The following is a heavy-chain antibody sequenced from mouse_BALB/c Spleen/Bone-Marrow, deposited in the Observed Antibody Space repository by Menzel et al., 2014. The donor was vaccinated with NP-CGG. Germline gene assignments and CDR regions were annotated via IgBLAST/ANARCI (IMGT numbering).Heavy chain of an antibody. CDR3: ARSGNFFDY. CDR2: ISSSGIT. J-gene: IGHJ2*01. Sequence: VQLQQSGPGLVKPSQSLSLTCTVTGYSITSHYAWNWIRQFPGNKLEWMGYISSSGITSYNPSLKGRISITRDTSKNHFFLQLNSVTTEDTATYFCARSGNFFDYWGQGTPLTVSP. V-gene: IGHV3-2*02. D-gene: IGHD3-1*01. CDR1: GYSITSHYA.